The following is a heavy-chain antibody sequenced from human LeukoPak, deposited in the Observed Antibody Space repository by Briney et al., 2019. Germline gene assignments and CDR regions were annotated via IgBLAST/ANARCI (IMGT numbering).Heavy chain of an antibody. CDR2: IYYSGST. CDR1: GDSISGYY. J-gene: IGHJ4*02. D-gene: IGHD4-23*01. CDR3: ARGGYGGASPFDY. Sequence: PSETLSLTCTVSGDSISGYYWSWIRQPPGKGLEWIGYIYYSGSTNYNPSLKSRVTISVDTSKNQFSLKVSSVTAADTAVYYCARGGYGGASPFDYWGQGTLVTVSS. V-gene: IGHV4-59*01.